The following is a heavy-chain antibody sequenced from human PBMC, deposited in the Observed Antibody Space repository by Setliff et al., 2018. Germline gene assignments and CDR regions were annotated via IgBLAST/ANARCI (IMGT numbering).Heavy chain of an antibody. CDR2: IKQDGSEK. V-gene: IGHV3-7*01. J-gene: IGHJ3*02. CDR1: GFTFSNAW. D-gene: IGHD5-12*01. CDR3: ARDWPWMATIFDAFDI. Sequence: GGSLRLSCAASGFTFSNAWMSWVRQAPGKGLEWVANIKQDGSEKYYVDSVKGRFTISRDNAKNSLYLQMNSLRAEDTAVYYCARDWPWMATIFDAFDIWGQGTMVTVSS.